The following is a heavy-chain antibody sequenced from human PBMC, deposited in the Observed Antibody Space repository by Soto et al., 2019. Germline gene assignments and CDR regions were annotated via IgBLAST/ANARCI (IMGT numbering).Heavy chain of an antibody. J-gene: IGHJ4*02. D-gene: IGHD2-2*01. V-gene: IGHV3-23*01. Sequence: EVQLLDSGGGWVQPGGSRRLSCVASGFVFSDYAMSWVRQAPGKGLEWVSAISAGGSDTYYADSVKGRFTVSRVNSKNTLYLQMNTPRAEDTAIYYCASVPIWCGSSSCYTEGFDSWGQGTLVTVSS. CDR2: ISAGGSDT. CDR1: GFVFSDYA. CDR3: ASVPIWCGSSSCYTEGFDS.